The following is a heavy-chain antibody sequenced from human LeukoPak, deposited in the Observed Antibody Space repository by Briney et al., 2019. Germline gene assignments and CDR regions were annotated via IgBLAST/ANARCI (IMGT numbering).Heavy chain of an antibody. CDR3: ARDFFSCGSTSCYTSFDY. CDR2: IYYSGST. J-gene: IGHJ4*02. D-gene: IGHD2-2*02. Sequence: PSETLSLTCTVSGGSISSGGYYWSWIRQHPGKGLEWIGYIYYSGSTYYNPSLKSRVTISVDTSKNQFSLKLSSVTAADTAVYYCARDFFSCGSTSCYTSFDYWGQGTLVTVSS. CDR1: GGSISSGGYY. V-gene: IGHV4-31*03.